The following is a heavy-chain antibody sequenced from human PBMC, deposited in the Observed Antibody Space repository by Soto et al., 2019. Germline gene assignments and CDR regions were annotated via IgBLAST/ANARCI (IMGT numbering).Heavy chain of an antibody. CDR3: VRGASLNFDY. Sequence: VGSLRLSCAASGFTYSTYTMHWVRQAPGKGLEWVAVISYDGNNKFYADSVKGRFTISRDNAKNSLYLQMNSLRAEDTAFYYCVRGASLNFDYWGQGTLVTVSS. CDR2: ISYDGNNK. V-gene: IGHV3-30-3*01. D-gene: IGHD1-26*01. CDR1: GFTYSTYT. J-gene: IGHJ4*02.